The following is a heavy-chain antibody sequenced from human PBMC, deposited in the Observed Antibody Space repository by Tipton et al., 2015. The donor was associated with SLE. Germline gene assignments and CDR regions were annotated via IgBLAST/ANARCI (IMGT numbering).Heavy chain of an antibody. CDR3: ARSSSVRTLLWPTFAY. CDR2: IYYGGGT. CDR1: GDSISNGDDY. D-gene: IGHD3-10*01. J-gene: IGHJ4*02. Sequence: TLSLTCTVSGDSISNGDDYWSWIRQPPGKGLEWIGNIYYGGGTYYNPSLESRVTISADTSKNHLSLKLTSVTAADTAVYFCARSSSVRTLLWPTFAYWGQGTLVTVSS. V-gene: IGHV4-30-4*08.